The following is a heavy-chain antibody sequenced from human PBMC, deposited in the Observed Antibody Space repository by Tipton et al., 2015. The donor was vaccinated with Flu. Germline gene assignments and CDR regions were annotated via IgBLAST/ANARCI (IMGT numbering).Heavy chain of an antibody. J-gene: IGHJ3*02. CDR2: IYRDGTT. V-gene: IGHV3-66*02. D-gene: IGHD5-12*01. CDR3: ATLGNSGTDGFDI. Sequence: SLRLSCAASGFTVSSKYMGWVRQAPGKGLQWVSVIYRDGTTYVADSVKGRCTISRDNSKNTLYLQWNSLTTEDTAVYYCATLGNSGTDGFDIWGQGTMVTISS. CDR1: GFTVSSKY.